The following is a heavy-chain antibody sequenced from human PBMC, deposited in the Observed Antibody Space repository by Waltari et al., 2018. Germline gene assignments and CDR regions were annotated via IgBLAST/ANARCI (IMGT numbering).Heavy chain of an antibody. J-gene: IGHJ5*01. CDR2: IYHSGST. D-gene: IGHD1-26*01. CDR1: GYSISRGHY. Sequence: QVRLQESGPGLVKPSETLSLVCTVSGYSISRGHYWGWIRQPTGKGLEWLGSIYHSGSTYFNPSLISRVTMSVDTSKNQFSLKLSSVTAADTAIYFCASDSGFDAYDSWGQGTLVTVSS. V-gene: IGHV4-38-2*02. CDR3: ASDSGFDAYDS.